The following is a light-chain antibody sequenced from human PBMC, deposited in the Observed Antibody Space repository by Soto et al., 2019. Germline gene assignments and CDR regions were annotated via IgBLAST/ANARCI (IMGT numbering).Light chain of an antibody. CDR3: AQGLQTPLT. J-gene: IGKJ4*01. CDR2: LGS. CDR1: RTLLSSNGYDY. Sequence: DVVMSQSPLSLPVPAGEPATIXXRSXRTLLSSNGYDYLNWYLQKPGQSPQXXIYLGSNRASGGPDRFSGSGAGTDFTLKISRVEAEDVGVYYCAQGLQTPLTFGEGTKVDIK. V-gene: IGKV2-28*01.